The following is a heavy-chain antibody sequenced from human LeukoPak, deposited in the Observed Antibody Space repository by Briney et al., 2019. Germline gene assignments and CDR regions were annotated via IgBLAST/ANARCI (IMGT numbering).Heavy chain of an antibody. CDR1: GYTFANYD. D-gene: IGHD2/OR15-2a*01. Sequence: ASVTVSCKTSGYTFANYDITWVRQAPGRGLAWMGWMNPYSTNTGYARQFQGRLSMTRDISITTAYMELSSLSSEDTAVYYCARATRGDLLSEFWGQGSPITVSS. J-gene: IGHJ4*02. CDR3: ARATRGDLLSEF. CDR2: MNPYSTNT. V-gene: IGHV1-8*01.